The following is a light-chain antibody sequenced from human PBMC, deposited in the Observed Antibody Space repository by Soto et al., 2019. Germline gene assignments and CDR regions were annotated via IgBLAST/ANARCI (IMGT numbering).Light chain of an antibody. J-gene: IGLJ1*01. CDR2: EVS. CDR3: SSCAGSNNPYV. V-gene: IGLV2-8*01. CDR1: SSDVGGCKF. Sequence: QSALTQSPSASGSPGQSVTISCTGTSSDVGGCKFVSWYQQYPGKAPKLIIYEVSKRTSGVPDRFSGFKSGNTASLTVSGLQAEDEADYYCSSCAGSNNPYVFGTGTKLTVL.